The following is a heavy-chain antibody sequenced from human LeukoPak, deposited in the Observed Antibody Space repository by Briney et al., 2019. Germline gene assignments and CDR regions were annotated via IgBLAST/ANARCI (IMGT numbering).Heavy chain of an antibody. V-gene: IGHV4-34*01. D-gene: IGHD2-2*01. CDR3: ARGKYASDY. Sequence: SETLSLTCDVFGGSFTDYFWTWIRQPPGKGLEWIGEINHSGSTNYNPSLKSRVTISVDTSKNQFSLKLSSVTAADTAVYYCARGKYASDYWGQGTLVTVSS. CDR2: INHSGST. CDR1: GGSFTDYF. J-gene: IGHJ4*02.